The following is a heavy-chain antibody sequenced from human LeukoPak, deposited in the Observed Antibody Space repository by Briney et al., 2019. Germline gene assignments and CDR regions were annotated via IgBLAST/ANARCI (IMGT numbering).Heavy chain of an antibody. J-gene: IGHJ4*02. Sequence: ASVKVSCKASGYTFTGYYMHWVRQAPGQGLEWMGRINPNSVGTNYAQKFQGRVTMTRDTSISTAYMELSRLRSDDTAVYYCARMYSSGWYDDYWGQGTLVTVSS. V-gene: IGHV1-2*06. CDR3: ARMYSSGWYDDY. CDR2: INPNSVGT. CDR1: GYTFTGYY. D-gene: IGHD6-19*01.